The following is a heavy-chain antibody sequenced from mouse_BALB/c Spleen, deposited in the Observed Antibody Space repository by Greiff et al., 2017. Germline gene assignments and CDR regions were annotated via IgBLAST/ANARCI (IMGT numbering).Heavy chain of an antibody. CDR2: INPNNGGT. CDR3: ARSNYGSSYVFAY. D-gene: IGHD1-1*01. Sequence: VQLKESGPELVKPGASVKISCKTSGYTFTEYTMHWVKQSHGKSLEWIGGINPNNGGTSYNQKFKGKATLTVDKSSSTAYMELRSLTSEDSAVYYCARSNYGSSYVFAYWGQGTLVTVSA. CDR1: GYTFTEYT. J-gene: IGHJ3*01. V-gene: IGHV1-18*01.